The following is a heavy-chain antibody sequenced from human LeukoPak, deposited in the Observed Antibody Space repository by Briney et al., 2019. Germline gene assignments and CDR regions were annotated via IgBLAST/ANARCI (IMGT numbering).Heavy chain of an antibody. D-gene: IGHD3-10*01. V-gene: IGHV3-30*03. CDR2: ISYDGSHQ. Sequence: GVSLRLSCAASGFILSTYDMHWVRQAPGKGLEWVAVISYDGSHQYYADSVQGRFTISRDTPKNTLYLQMNSLRPEDTAIYYCARPPPASMIRGVIIPHFDTWGQGTLVTVSS. CDR3: ARPPPASMIRGVIIPHFDT. CDR1: GFILSTYD. J-gene: IGHJ4*02.